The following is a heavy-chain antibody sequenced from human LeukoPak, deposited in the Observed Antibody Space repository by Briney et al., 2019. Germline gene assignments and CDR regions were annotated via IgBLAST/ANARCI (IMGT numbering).Heavy chain of an antibody. Sequence: PSETLSLTCTVSGGSISSYYWSWIRQPPGKGLEWIGYIHYSGSTNYNPSLKSRVTISVDTSKNQFSLKLSSVTAADTAVYYCARGRGAAGTWGQGTLVTVSS. J-gene: IGHJ4*02. CDR2: IHYSGST. V-gene: IGHV4-59*01. D-gene: IGHD6-13*01. CDR1: GGSISSYY. CDR3: ARGRGAAGT.